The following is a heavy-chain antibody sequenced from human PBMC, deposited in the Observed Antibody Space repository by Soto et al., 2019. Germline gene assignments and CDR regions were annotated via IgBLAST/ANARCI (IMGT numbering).Heavy chain of an antibody. J-gene: IGHJ5*02. Sequence: GGSLRLSCAASGFTFSSYAMSWVRQAPGKGLEWVSAISGSGGSTYYADSVKGRFTISRDNSKNTLYLQMNSLRAEDTAVYYCAKEAILLRGGGTEPNWFDPWGQGTLVTVSS. V-gene: IGHV3-23*01. CDR3: AKEAILLRGGGTEPNWFDP. D-gene: IGHD1-26*01. CDR1: GFTFSSYA. CDR2: ISGSGGST.